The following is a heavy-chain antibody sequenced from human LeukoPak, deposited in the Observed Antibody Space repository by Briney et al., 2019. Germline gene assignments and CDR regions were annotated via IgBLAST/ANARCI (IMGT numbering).Heavy chain of an antibody. Sequence: PGGSLRLSCAASGFTFSSYWMSWVRQAPGRGLEWVANIKLDGSEKWSADSVKGRFTISRDNAKTSLFMQMNSLRAEDTAVYYCARDAWKDRYFDYWGQGTLVTVSS. CDR3: ARDAWKDRYFDY. CDR2: IKLDGSEK. D-gene: IGHD1-1*01. V-gene: IGHV3-7*01. CDR1: GFTFSSYW. J-gene: IGHJ4*02.